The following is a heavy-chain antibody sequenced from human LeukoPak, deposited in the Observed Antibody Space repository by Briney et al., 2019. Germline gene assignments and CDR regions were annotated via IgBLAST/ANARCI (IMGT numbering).Heavy chain of an antibody. J-gene: IGHJ4*02. CDR2: ISANSSTV. CDR3: VRDNSRGQSLGVIY. D-gene: IGHD3-22*01. V-gene: IGHV3-48*01. Sequence: VGSLRLSCAASGFTFSTNNMNWVRQAPGRRLEWISYISANSSTVQYADSVRARFTTSRDNAKNSLYLQMNSLRAEDTAVYYCVRDNSRGQSLGVIYWGQGSLVTVSS. CDR1: GFTFSTNN.